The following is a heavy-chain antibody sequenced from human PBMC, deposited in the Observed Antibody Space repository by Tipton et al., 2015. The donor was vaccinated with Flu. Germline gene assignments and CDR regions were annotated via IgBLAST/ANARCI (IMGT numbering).Heavy chain of an antibody. Sequence: GSLRLSCTVSGDSISSSSYYWGWIRQPPGKGLEWIGNVYYSGSTHYNPSLKSRVTIFVDTSKNQFSLNLSSVTAADTGVYYCVREDYAEYDFWGQGTLVTVSS. CDR3: VREDYAEYDF. CDR1: GDSISSSSYY. D-gene: IGHD4-17*01. V-gene: IGHV4-39*07. J-gene: IGHJ4*02. CDR2: VYYSGST.